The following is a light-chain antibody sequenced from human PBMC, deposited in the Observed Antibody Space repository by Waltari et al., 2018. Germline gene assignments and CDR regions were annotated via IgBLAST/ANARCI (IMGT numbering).Light chain of an antibody. CDR1: QTVDSY. CDR2: DTS. CDR3: QQRRSWPLT. Sequence: EIVLTQSPATLSLSPGERATLSCRASQTVDSYLIWYQQRPGQAPRLLIYDTSGRATGTPARFSGSGSGTDYTLTISSLEPEDFAVYYCQQRRSWPLTFGGGTKVEIK. V-gene: IGKV3-11*01. J-gene: IGKJ4*01.